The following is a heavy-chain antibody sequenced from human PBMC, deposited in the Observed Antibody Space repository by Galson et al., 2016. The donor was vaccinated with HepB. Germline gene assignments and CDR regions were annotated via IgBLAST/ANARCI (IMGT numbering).Heavy chain of an antibody. V-gene: IGHV3-23*01. CDR2: ISGGGGRGSST. J-gene: IGHJ1*01. CDR1: GFTFSNYA. D-gene: IGHD2-8*01. Sequence: SLRLSCAASGFTFSNYAMSWVRQAPGKGLEWVSVISGGGGRGSSTLYADSVKGRFTISRDNSKNTLNLQMNSLRAEDTAVYYCAKDYGMIYPEYFQHWGHGTLVTVSS. CDR3: AKDYGMIYPEYFQH.